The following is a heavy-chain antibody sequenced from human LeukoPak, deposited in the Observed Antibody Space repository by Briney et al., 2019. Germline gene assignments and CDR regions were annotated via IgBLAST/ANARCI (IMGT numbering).Heavy chain of an antibody. CDR2: ISGDGDTT. Sequence: GGSLRLSCAASGFTFDDYAMHWVRQIPGKGLEWVSLISGDGDTTFYADSVRGRFTISRVKSKNSPYLQMNSLRSDDTALYYCAKERLGVSLFDYWGQGTLVTVSS. V-gene: IGHV3-43*02. D-gene: IGHD3-10*01. CDR1: GFTFDDYA. J-gene: IGHJ4*02. CDR3: AKERLGVSLFDY.